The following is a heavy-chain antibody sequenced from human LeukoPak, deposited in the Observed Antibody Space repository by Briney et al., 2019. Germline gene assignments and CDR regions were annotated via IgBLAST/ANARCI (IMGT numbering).Heavy chain of an antibody. V-gene: IGHV3-74*01. D-gene: IGHD6-19*01. CDR2: INSDGSST. CDR1: GFTFSDYW. CDR3: ARPVAGTYAPIDC. J-gene: IGHJ4*02. Sequence: GGSLRLSCAASGFTFSDYWMHWVRQAPGKGLMYVSRINSDGSSTNYADSAKGRFTISRDNAKNTLYLQMNSLTAEDTAVYYCARPVAGTYAPIDCWGQGTLVTVSS.